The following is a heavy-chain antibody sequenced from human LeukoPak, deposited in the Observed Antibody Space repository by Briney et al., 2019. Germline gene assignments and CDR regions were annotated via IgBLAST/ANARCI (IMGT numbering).Heavy chain of an antibody. V-gene: IGHV1-2*02. CDR2: INPNSGGT. Sequence: ASVKVSCKASGYTFTGYYMHWVRQAPGQGLEWMGWINPNSGGTKYAEKFQGRVTMTRDTSISTAYMELSRLRSDDTAVFYCARDSYVILTGFQWGQGTQVTVSS. D-gene: IGHD3-9*01. J-gene: IGHJ4*02. CDR3: ARDSYVILTGFQ. CDR1: GYTFTGYY.